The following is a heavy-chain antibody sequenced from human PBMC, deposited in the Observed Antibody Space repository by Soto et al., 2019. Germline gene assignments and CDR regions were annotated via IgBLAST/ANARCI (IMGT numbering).Heavy chain of an antibody. J-gene: IGHJ4*02. CDR2: MYHIGTT. CDR3: ARTNYNSGWLED. D-gene: IGHD6-19*01. Sequence: QAQLQESGPRLVKPSDTLSLTCSVSNYSIKSDNWWGWIRQHPGKGLEWIGYMYHIGTTYYNPSLKSRLSLSVDTTKTQFSLKLKSVTVVDTATYYCARTNYNSGWLEDWGQGTLVTVSS. CDR1: NYSIKSDNW. V-gene: IGHV4-28*01.